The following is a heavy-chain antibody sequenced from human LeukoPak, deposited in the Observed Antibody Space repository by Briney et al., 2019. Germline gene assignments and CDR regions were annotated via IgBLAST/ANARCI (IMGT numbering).Heavy chain of an antibody. D-gene: IGHD6-19*01. J-gene: IGHJ4*02. CDR2: ISYDGSNK. CDR1: GFTFSSYA. V-gene: IGHV3-30-3*01. CDR3: ARDSLAVAGTHPGN. Sequence: GGSLRLSCAASGFTFSSYAMHWVRQAPGKGLEWVAVISYDGSNKYYADSVKGRFTISRDNSKNTLYLQMNCLRAEDTAVYYCARDSLAVAGTHPGNWGQGTLVTVSS.